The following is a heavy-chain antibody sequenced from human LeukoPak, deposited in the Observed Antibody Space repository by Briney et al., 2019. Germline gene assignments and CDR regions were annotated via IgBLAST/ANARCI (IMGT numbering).Heavy chain of an antibody. V-gene: IGHV3-7*03. J-gene: IGHJ6*04. CDR1: GFTFSSYW. CDR3: ARSVGVGLYGMDV. Sequence: GGSLRLSCAASGFTFSSYWMSWVRQAPGKGLKWVANIKQDGSEKYYVDSVKGRFTISRDNAKNSLYLQMNSLRAEDTAVYYCARSVGVGLYGMDVWGKGTTVTVSS. D-gene: IGHD3-3*01. CDR2: IKQDGSEK.